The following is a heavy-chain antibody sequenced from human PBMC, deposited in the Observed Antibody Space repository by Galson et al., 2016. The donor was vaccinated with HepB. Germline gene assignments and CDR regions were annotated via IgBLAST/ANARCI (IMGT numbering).Heavy chain of an antibody. CDR2: IYYSGST. V-gene: IGHV4-39*01. CDR1: GGSISSDTNY. J-gene: IGHJ6*02. CDR3: ARHRSGAYRDLYYGMDV. D-gene: IGHD2-15*01. Sequence: SETLSLTCTVSGGSISSDTNYWGWIRQPPGKGLEWIGNIYYSGSTNYNPSLESRVTISVDMSKNRFSLKLSSVTAADTAVYYCARHRSGAYRDLYYGMDVWGQGTTVTVSS.